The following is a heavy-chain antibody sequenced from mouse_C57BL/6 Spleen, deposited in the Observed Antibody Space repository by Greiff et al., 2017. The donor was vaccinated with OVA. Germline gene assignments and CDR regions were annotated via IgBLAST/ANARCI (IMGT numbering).Heavy chain of an antibody. CDR1: GYTFTDYN. J-gene: IGHJ3*01. V-gene: IGHV1-22*01. Sequence: VQLKESGPELVKPGASVKLSCKASGYTFTDYNMHWVKQSHGKSLEWIGYINPNNGGTSYNQKFKGKATLTVNKSSSTAYMELRSLTSEDSAVYYCASRKGDLAWLADWGQGTRVTVSA. D-gene: IGHD3-3*01. CDR3: ASRKGDLAWLAD. CDR2: INPNNGGT.